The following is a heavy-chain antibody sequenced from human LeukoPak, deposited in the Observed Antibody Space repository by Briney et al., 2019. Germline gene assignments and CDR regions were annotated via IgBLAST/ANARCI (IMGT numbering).Heavy chain of an antibody. J-gene: IGHJ4*02. Sequence: PSETLSLTCIVSGGSIISYYWSWIWQPPGKGLEWIGYIYYSGSINYNPSLKSRVTISVDTSKNQFSLKLSSVTAADTAGYYCARHVREYSYVNLDYWGQGILVTVSS. CDR2: IYYSGSI. D-gene: IGHD5-18*01. V-gene: IGHV4-59*08. CDR3: ARHVREYSYVNLDY. CDR1: GGSIISYY.